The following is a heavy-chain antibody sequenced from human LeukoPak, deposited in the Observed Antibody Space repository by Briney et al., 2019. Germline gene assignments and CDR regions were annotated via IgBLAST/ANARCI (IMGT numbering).Heavy chain of an antibody. CDR3: ARTGAAAVDY. CDR2: IYYSGST. Sequence: SETLSLTCTVSGGSISSYYWSWLRQPPGKGLEWIGYIYYSGSTNYNPSLKSRVTISVDTSKNQFSLKLSSVTAADTAVYYCARTGAAAVDYWGQGTLVTVSS. V-gene: IGHV4-59*01. CDR1: GGSISSYY. D-gene: IGHD6-13*01. J-gene: IGHJ4*02.